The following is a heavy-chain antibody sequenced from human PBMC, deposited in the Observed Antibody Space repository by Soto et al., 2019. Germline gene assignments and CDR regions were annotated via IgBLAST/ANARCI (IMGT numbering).Heavy chain of an antibody. V-gene: IGHV3-11*01. CDR3: ARVGYDILTGYYSYYFDY. J-gene: IGHJ4*02. CDR2: ISSSGSTI. D-gene: IGHD3-9*01. Sequence: PGGSLRLSCTASGFTFSDYYMSWIRQAPGKGLEWVSYISSSGSTIYYADSVKGRFTISRDNAKNSLYLQMNSLRAEDTAVYYCARVGYDILTGYYSYYFDYWGQGTLVTVSS. CDR1: GFTFSDYY.